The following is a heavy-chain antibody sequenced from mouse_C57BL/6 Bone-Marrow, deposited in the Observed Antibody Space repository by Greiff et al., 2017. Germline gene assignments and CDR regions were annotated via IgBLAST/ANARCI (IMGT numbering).Heavy chain of an antibody. J-gene: IGHJ2*01. V-gene: IGHV10-1*01. CDR1: GFSFNTYA. CDR2: IRSKSNNFAT. CDR3: VRHGNWDGRDY. Sequence: EVMLVESGGGLVQPKGSLKLSCAASGFSFNTYAMNWVRQAPGKGLEWVARIRSKSNNFATFYADSVKDRFTISRDDSESMLYLQMNNLKTEDTAMYYCVRHGNWDGRDYWGQGTTLTVSS. D-gene: IGHD4-1*01.